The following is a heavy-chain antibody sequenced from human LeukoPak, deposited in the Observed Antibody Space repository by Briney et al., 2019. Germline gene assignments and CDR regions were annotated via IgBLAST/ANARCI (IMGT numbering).Heavy chain of an antibody. CDR3: ARQETTVTHNDY. CDR1: GYRFTSYW. V-gene: IGHV5-51*01. Sequence: GESLKISCKGSGYRFTSYWIGWVRPMPGKGLEWMGIIYPDDSDTRYSPSFQGQVTISADKSISTAYRQWSSLKASDTAMYYCARQETTVTHNDYWGQGTLVTVSS. J-gene: IGHJ4*02. D-gene: IGHD4-17*01. CDR2: IYPDDSDT.